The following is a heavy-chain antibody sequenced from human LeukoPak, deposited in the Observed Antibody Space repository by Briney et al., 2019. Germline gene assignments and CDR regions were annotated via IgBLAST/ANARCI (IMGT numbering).Heavy chain of an antibody. CDR3: ARGDVVLMVYAAPEYYFDY. CDR1: GFTFTGYY. V-gene: IGHV1-2*02. Sequence: ASVNVSCKASGFTFTGYYMHWVRQAPGQGLEWMGWINPNSGGTNYAQKFQGRVTMTRDTSITTAYMELSRLRSDDTAVYYCARGDVVLMVYAAPEYYFDYRGQGTLVTVSS. J-gene: IGHJ4*02. D-gene: IGHD2-8*01. CDR2: INPNSGGT.